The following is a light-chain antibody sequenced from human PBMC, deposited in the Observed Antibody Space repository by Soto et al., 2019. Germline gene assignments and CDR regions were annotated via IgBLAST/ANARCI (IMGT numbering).Light chain of an antibody. CDR1: QSIGNW. Sequence: DVQMTQTPSGLSDSVGDGVILTCRASQSIGNWLAWYRQKPGKAPKLLIYNASSLESGVPTRFSGSRSGTDFTLTISSLQPEDFATYYCQQYNTYVFGPGTKVDIK. V-gene: IGKV1-5*03. CDR2: NAS. CDR3: QQYNTYV. J-gene: IGKJ3*01.